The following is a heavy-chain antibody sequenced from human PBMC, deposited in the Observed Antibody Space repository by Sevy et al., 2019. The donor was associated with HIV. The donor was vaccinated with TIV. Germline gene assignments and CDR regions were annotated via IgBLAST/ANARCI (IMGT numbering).Heavy chain of an antibody. CDR1: GFTFSSYE. Sequence: GGSLRLSCAASGFTFSSYEMNWVRQAPGKGLEWLSYISRSGSIIYYADSVKGRFIISRDNAKNSLYLQMNSLRAEDTAVYYCARGQDYWGQGTLVTVSS. V-gene: IGHV3-48*03. CDR2: ISRSGSII. J-gene: IGHJ4*02. CDR3: ARGQDY.